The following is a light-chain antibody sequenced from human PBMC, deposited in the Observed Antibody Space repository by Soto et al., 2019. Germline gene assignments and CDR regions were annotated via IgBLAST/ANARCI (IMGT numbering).Light chain of an antibody. CDR1: QSVSNR. Sequence: EIVLTQSPGTLSLSPGEGATLSCRASQSVSNRLAWYQHKPGQAPRLLIYVTSNRATGIPARFSGSGSGTDFTLTISSLEPEDFAVYYCQQRSNWITFGQGTRLEIK. V-gene: IGKV3-11*01. J-gene: IGKJ5*01. CDR3: QQRSNWIT. CDR2: VTS.